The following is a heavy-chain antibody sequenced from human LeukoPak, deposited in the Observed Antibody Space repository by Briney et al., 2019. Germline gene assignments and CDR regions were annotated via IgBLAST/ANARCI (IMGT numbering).Heavy chain of an antibody. CDR1: GFTFSSYA. CDR3: ARLGIAVAGTGFY. Sequence: GGSLRLSCAASGFTFSSYAMTWVRQAPGKGLEWISGISGSGVNTYYTDSVKGRFTISRDNSKNTLYLQMNSLRADDTAVYYCARLGIAVAGTGFYWGQGTLVTVSS. D-gene: IGHD6-19*01. V-gene: IGHV3-23*01. CDR2: ISGSGVNT. J-gene: IGHJ4*02.